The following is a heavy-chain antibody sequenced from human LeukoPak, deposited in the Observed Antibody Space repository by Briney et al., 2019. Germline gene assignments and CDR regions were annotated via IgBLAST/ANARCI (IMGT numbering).Heavy chain of an antibody. Sequence: SETLSLTCTVSGGSISGGYWSWIRQPPGRGLEWIGYVYTSGSTNYNPFLKSRATISVDTSKSQFALKLSSVTAADTAVYYCAKSYFDYSTYYSYYFNLWGQGALVTVSS. D-gene: IGHD4-11*01. CDR1: GGSISGGY. V-gene: IGHV4-4*09. CDR2: VYTSGST. J-gene: IGHJ4*02. CDR3: AKSYFDYSTYYSYYFNL.